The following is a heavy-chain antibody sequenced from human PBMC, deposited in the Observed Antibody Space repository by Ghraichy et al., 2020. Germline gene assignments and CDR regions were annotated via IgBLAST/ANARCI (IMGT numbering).Heavy chain of an antibody. J-gene: IGHJ6*02. Sequence: GGSLRLSCAASGFTFSSYWMSWVRQAPGKGLEWVANIKQDGSEKYYVDSVKGRFTISRDNAKNSLYLQMNSLRAEDTAVYYCARDHRNPYDILTGYYNRGRTQSNYGMDVWGQGTTVTVSS. CDR1: GFTFSSYW. D-gene: IGHD3-9*01. CDR3: ARDHRNPYDILTGYYNRGRTQSNYGMDV. V-gene: IGHV3-7*04. CDR2: IKQDGSEK.